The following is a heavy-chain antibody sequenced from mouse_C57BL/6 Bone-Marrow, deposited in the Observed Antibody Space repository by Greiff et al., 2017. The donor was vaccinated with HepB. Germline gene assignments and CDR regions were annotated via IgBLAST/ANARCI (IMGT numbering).Heavy chain of an antibody. V-gene: IGHV1-82*01. CDR1: GYAFSSSW. D-gene: IGHD2-2*01. CDR3: ARSGGYGYDVDYAMDY. J-gene: IGHJ4*01. CDR2: IYPGDGDT. Sequence: VQLQQSGPELVKPGASVKISCKASGYAFSSSWMNWVKQRPGKGLEWIGRIYPGDGDTNYNGKFKGKATLTADKSSSTAYMQLSSLTSEDSAVYFCARSGGYGYDVDYAMDYWGQGTSVTVSS.